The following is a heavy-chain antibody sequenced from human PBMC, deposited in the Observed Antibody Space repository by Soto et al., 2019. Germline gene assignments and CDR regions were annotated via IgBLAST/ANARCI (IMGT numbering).Heavy chain of an antibody. V-gene: IGHV1-18*01. Sequence: ASVKVSCKASGYTFTSYGISWVRQAPGQGLEWMGWISAYNGNTNYAQKLQGRVTMTTDTSTSTAYMELRSLRSDDTAVYYCARDTIAVAGTGGYYYYGMDVWGQGTTVTVS. D-gene: IGHD6-19*01. CDR1: GYTFTSYG. CDR2: ISAYNGNT. J-gene: IGHJ6*02. CDR3: ARDTIAVAGTGGYYYYGMDV.